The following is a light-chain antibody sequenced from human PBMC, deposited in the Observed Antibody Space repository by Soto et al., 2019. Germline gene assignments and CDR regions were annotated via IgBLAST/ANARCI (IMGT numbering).Light chain of an antibody. CDR1: ISNIGGNS. CDR3: GSWDSSLSAYV. V-gene: IGLV1-51*01. Sequence: QCLRKQAPSVSAASGQKFTISCSGSISNIGGNSVSMYQQLPGTAPKLLIYDDDKRPSGIPDRFSGSKSGTSATLGITGFRTGDEADYYCGSWDSSLSAYVFGTGTKVTVL. J-gene: IGLJ1*01. CDR2: DDD.